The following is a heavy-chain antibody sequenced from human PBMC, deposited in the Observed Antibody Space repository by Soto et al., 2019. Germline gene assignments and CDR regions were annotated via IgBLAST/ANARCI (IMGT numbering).Heavy chain of an antibody. CDR3: AKGEMATIRNSFDP. V-gene: IGHV3-23*01. J-gene: IGHJ5*02. D-gene: IGHD5-12*01. CDR2: LSRSGGAT. Sequence: GGSLRLSCVTSAFSLTSCSMSWVRQTPGRGLEWVSALSRSGGATYYADSVKGRFTISRDTSTNTLYLQMSNLRAEDTAIYYCAKGEMATIRNSFDPWGQGTLVTVSS. CDR1: AFSLTSCS.